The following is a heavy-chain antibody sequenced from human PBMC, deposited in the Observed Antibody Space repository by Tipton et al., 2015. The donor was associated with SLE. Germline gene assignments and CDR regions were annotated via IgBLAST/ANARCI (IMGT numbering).Heavy chain of an antibody. Sequence: TLSLTCTVSGGSISSFYWSWIRQPPGKGLEWMGYIYYSGSTNYNPSLNSRVTISLDTSKNQFSLKLSSVTAADTAVYYCAREINEGVPDAFDIWGQGTMVTVSS. CDR1: GGSISSFY. CDR2: IYYSGST. V-gene: IGHV4-59*01. D-gene: IGHD1-1*01. CDR3: AREINEGVPDAFDI. J-gene: IGHJ3*02.